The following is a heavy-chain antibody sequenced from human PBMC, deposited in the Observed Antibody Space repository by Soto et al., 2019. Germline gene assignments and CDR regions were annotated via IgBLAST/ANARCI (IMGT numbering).Heavy chain of an antibody. CDR3: AKYYYDSSGYYYWYFDL. J-gene: IGHJ2*01. D-gene: IGHD3-22*01. CDR2: IIPIFGTA. Sequence: QVQLVQSGAEVKKPGSSVKVSCKASGGTFSSYAISWVRQAPGQGLEWMGGIIPIFGTANYAQKFQGRVTITADESTSKAYMELSSVRAEDTAVYYCAKYYYDSSGYYYWYFDLWGRGTLVTVSS. V-gene: IGHV1-69*01. CDR1: GGTFSSYA.